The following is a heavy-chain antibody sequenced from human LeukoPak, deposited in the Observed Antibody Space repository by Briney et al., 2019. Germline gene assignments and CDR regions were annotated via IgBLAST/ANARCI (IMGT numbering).Heavy chain of an antibody. V-gene: IGHV1-18*01. D-gene: IGHD6-19*01. CDR1: GYSFTSRG. CDR2: INTYNGNT. Sequence: ASVKVSCKASGYSFTSRGINWARQAPGQGLEWMGYINTYNGNTNYEQKFQGRVTMTTDTSTSTIYMELRSLRSDDTAVYYCARAVTGGDYWGQGTLVTVSS. CDR3: ARAVTGGDY. J-gene: IGHJ4*02.